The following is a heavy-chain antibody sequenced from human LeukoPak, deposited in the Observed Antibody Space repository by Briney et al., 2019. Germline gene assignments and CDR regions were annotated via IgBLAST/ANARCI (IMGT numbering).Heavy chain of an antibody. CDR1: GHSFTSYW. Sequence: GESLEISCKGSGHSFTSYWIGWVRQMPGKGLEWMGIIYPGDSDTRYSPSFQGQVTISADKSISTAYLQWSSLKASDTAMYYCARPVGTVAAQYDAFDIWGQGTMVTVSS. D-gene: IGHD6-19*01. J-gene: IGHJ3*02. CDR3: ARPVGTVAAQYDAFDI. V-gene: IGHV5-51*01. CDR2: IYPGDSDT.